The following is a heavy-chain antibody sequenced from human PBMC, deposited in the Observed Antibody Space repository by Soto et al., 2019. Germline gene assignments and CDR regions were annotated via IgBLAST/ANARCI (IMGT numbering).Heavy chain of an antibody. D-gene: IGHD6-6*01. CDR2: IIPIFGPA. Sequence: QVQLVQSGSEVKKPGSSVRVSCKASGGSVSNSAISWLRQAPGQGLEWMGGIIPIFGPAIYARKFQGRCTISADESTGTAYMELNNVRSDDTAVYYCGRGSSLTKVEYWGQGTLVTVS. CDR1: GGSVSNSA. J-gene: IGHJ4*02. V-gene: IGHV1-69*01. CDR3: GRGSSLTKVEY.